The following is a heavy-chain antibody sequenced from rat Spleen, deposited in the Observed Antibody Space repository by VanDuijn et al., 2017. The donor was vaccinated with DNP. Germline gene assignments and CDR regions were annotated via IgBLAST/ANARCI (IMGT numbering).Heavy chain of an antibody. CDR2: ITNTGGST. CDR1: GFIFSNYW. Sequence: EVQLVESGGGPVQPGRSLKLSCVASGFIFSNYWMTWIRQAPGKGLEWVASITNTGGSTYYPDSVKGRFTISRDNAKSTLYLQMESLRSEDTATYYCTTGKYYSSYIGYYWYFDFWGPGTMVTVSS. V-gene: IGHV5-31*01. CDR3: TTGKYYSSYIGYYWYFDF. D-gene: IGHD1-2*01. J-gene: IGHJ1*01.